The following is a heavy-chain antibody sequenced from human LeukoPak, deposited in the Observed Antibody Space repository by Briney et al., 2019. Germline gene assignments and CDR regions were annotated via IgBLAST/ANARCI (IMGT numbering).Heavy chain of an antibody. Sequence: PSETLSLTCAVFGGSLSDHDWSWIRQPPGKGLEWIGEINHRGATNYNPSLKSRVTLSLDTSKNQVSLKLNSLTAADTAVYYCARGKGDLSMIVMIVTAVEFYFDSWGPGTLVTVPS. V-gene: IGHV4-34*01. CDR2: INHRGAT. D-gene: IGHD3-22*01. J-gene: IGHJ4*02. CDR1: GGSLSDHD. CDR3: ARGKGDLSMIVMIVTAVEFYFDS.